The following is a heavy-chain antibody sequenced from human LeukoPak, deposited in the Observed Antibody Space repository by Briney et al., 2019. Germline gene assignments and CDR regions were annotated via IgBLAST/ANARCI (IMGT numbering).Heavy chain of an antibody. Sequence: GGSLRLSCAASGFTFSSYWMHWVRQAPGKGLVWVSRINNDGSSTSYADSVKGRFTISRDNAKNTLYLQMNSLRAEDTAVYYCAREYYYDSSGFDYWGQGTLVTVSS. CDR2: INNDGSST. D-gene: IGHD3-22*01. V-gene: IGHV3-74*01. J-gene: IGHJ4*02. CDR1: GFTFSSYW. CDR3: AREYYYDSSGFDY.